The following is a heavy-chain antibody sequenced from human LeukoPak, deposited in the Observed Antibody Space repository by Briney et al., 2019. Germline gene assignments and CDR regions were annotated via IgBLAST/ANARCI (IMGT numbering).Heavy chain of an antibody. V-gene: IGHV1-46*01. D-gene: IGHD3-10*01. Sequence: ASVKVSCKASGYTFTSYYMHWVRQAPGQGLEWMGIINPSGGSTSYAQKFQGRVTMTRGTSTSTVYMELSSLRSEDTAVYYCARGASSGSGSYYNGGSDYWGQGTLVTVSS. CDR2: INPSGGST. J-gene: IGHJ4*02. CDR3: ARGASSGSGSYYNGGSDY. CDR1: GYTFTSYY.